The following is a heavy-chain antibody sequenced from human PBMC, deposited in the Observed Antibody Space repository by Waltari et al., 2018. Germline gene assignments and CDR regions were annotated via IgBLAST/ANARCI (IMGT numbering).Heavy chain of an antibody. J-gene: IGHJ5*02. CDR3: ASLTQITMVRGVTGANWFDP. D-gene: IGHD3-10*01. CDR2: INQSGST. Sequence: QVQLQQWGAGLLKPSETLSLTCAVYGGSFSGYYWSWIRQPPGKGREWIGEINQSGSTNYNPSLKSRVTISVDTSKNQFSLKLSSVTAADTAVYYCASLTQITMVRGVTGANWFDPWGQGTLVTVSS. V-gene: IGHV4-34*01. CDR1: GGSFSGYY.